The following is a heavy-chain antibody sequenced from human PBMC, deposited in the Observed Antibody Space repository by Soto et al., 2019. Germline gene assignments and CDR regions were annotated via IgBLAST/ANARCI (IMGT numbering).Heavy chain of an antibody. V-gene: IGHV4-30-2*01. Sequence: QLQLQESGSRLVKSSETLSLTCDVSGDTISTSGYTWAWIRQPPGKALEWIGHTYHRGKPYYNPSLEVIVFLAVDKFRIRFLLKERAMTSADTAVYYCARETYGNYVGYFVPWIEG. CDR2: TYHRGKP. D-gene: IGHD3-9*01. CDR3: ARETYGNYVGYFVP. J-gene: IGHJ5*02. CDR1: GDTISTSGYT.